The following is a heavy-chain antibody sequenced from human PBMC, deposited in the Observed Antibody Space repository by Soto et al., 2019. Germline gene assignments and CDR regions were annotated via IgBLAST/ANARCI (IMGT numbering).Heavy chain of an antibody. V-gene: IGHV4-38-2*01. Sequence: SETLSLTCAVSGYSISSGYYWGWIRQPPGKGLEWIGSIYHSGSTYYNPSLKSRVTISVDTSKNQFSLKLSSVTAADTAVYYCARVSPGVIYYYGMDVWGQGTTVTV. CDR2: IYHSGST. J-gene: IGHJ6*02. D-gene: IGHD3-10*01. CDR1: GYSISSGYY. CDR3: ARVSPGVIYYYGMDV.